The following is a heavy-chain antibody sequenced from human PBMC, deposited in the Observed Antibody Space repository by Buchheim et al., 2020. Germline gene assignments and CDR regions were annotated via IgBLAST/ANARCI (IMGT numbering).Heavy chain of an antibody. CDR3: ARGFRVAGTNFPHFDY. CDR2: INGGGGT. D-gene: IGHD6-19*01. J-gene: IGHJ4*02. CDR1: GFTVSSYY. Sequence: EVQLMESGGGLIQPGGSLRLSCAASGFTVSSYYMTWVRQAPGKGLEWVSIINGGGGTSYSDSVKGRFTVSRDNSKNALYLQMNSLTAEDTAVYYCARGFRVAGTNFPHFDYWGQGTL. V-gene: IGHV3-53*01.